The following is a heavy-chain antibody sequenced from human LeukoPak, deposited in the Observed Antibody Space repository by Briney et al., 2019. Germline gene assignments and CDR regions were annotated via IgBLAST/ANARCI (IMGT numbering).Heavy chain of an antibody. D-gene: IGHD3-10*01. Sequence: VASVKVSCKVSGYTLTELSMHWVRQAPGKGLEWMGGIDTEDSETNYAEKFQGRVTMTEDTSKDTAYLELSSLRSEDTAVYYCATYLKLWFGELDLGDSFDIWGQGTMVTVSS. CDR2: IDTEDSET. J-gene: IGHJ3*02. CDR1: GYTLTELS. V-gene: IGHV1-24*01. CDR3: ATYLKLWFGELDLGDSFDI.